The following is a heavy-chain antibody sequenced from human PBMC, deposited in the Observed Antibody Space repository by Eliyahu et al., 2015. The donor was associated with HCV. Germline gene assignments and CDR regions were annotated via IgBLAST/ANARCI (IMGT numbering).Heavy chain of an antibody. CDR1: GFXRSXYA. CDR3: VRDAGYCSSISCQTLDYYYAMDV. CDR2: ISSGSVNT. Sequence: EVQLVESGGGLVQPGGSLXLXCAASGFXRSXYALNWVRQAPGKGLEWLSXISSGSVNTYYADSVKGRFTISRDSAKNSLYLQMNSLRDEDTAVYHCVRDAGYCSSISCQTLDYYYAMDVWGQGTTVTVSS. D-gene: IGHD2-2*01. V-gene: IGHV3-48*02. J-gene: IGHJ6*02.